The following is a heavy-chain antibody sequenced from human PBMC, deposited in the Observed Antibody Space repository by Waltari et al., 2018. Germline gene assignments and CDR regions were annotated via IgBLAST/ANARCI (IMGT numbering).Heavy chain of an antibody. CDR1: GGTFSSYA. CDR2: IIPILGIA. J-gene: IGHJ4*02. CDR3: ALRDSSEPDY. V-gene: IGHV1-69*04. D-gene: IGHD6-19*01. Sequence: QVQLVQSGAEVKKPGSSVKVSCKASGGTFSSYAISWVRQAPGQGLEWMGGIIPILGIANYAQKLQGSVTITADESTSTAYMELSSLRSEDTAVYYCALRDSSEPDYWGQGTLVTVSS.